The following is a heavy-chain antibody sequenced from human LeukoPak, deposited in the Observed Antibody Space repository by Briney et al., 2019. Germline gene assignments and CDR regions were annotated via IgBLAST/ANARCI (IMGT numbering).Heavy chain of an antibody. V-gene: IGHV5-51*01. Sequence: GESLKISCKGSGYSFTSYWIGWVRQVPGKGLEWMGIIYPGDSDTRYSPSFQGQVTISADKSISTAYLQWSSLKASDTAMYYCARLTSVVVVAATHFDYWGQGTLVTVSS. CDR3: ARLTSVVVVAATHFDY. D-gene: IGHD2-15*01. CDR1: GYSFTSYW. J-gene: IGHJ4*02. CDR2: IYPGDSDT.